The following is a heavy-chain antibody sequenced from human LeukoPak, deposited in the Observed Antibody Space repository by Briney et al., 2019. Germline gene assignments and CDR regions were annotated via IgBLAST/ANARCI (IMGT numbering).Heavy chain of an antibody. CDR2: INPNSGDT. CDR1: GYTFTGNY. D-gene: IGHD7-27*01. J-gene: IGHJ4*02. Sequence: ASVKVSCKASGYTFTGNYIHWVRQAPGQGLEWMGWINPNSGDTNYAQKFQGRVTMTRDTSINTAYMELSRLRSDDTAVYYCARDLHWGPDYWGQGTLVTVSS. V-gene: IGHV1-2*02. CDR3: ARDLHWGPDY.